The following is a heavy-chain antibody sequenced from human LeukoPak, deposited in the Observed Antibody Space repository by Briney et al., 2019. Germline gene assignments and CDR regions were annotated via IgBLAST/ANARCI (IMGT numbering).Heavy chain of an antibody. Sequence: PSETLSLTCFVSGGSIARGGYSRTWLRQPPGKDLEWIGGIYETGNSHYNPSLKSRVTISVDFAKNHFSESLTNVTAADTAVYYCARRTGWVDPWGQGTLVTVSS. V-gene: IGHV4-30-2*01. CDR3: ARRTGWVDP. CDR2: IYETGNS. J-gene: IGHJ5*02. CDR1: GGSIARGGYS.